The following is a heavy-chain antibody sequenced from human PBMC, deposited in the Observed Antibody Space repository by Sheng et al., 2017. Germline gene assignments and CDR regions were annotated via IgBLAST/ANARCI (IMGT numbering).Heavy chain of an antibody. CDR2: INHSGST. V-gene: IGHV4-34*01. J-gene: IGHJ3*02. CDR1: GGSFSGYY. D-gene: IGHD1-7*01. CDR3: ARAGTDGGDAFDI. Sequence: QVQLQQWGAGLLKPSETLSLTCAVYGGSFSGYYWSWIRQPPGKGLEWIGEINHSGSTNYNPSLKSRVTISVDTSKNQFSLKLSSVTAADTAVYYCARAGTDGGDAFDIWGQGTMVTVSS.